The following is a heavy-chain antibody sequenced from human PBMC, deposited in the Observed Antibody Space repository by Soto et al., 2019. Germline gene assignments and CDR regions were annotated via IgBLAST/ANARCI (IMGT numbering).Heavy chain of an antibody. CDR2: IYYSGST. D-gene: IGHD3-22*01. CDR1: GGSISSGDYY. V-gene: IGHV4-30-4*01. J-gene: IGHJ4*02. CDR3: ARGIRYYYDSSGYLLDY. Sequence: SETLSLTCTVSGGSISSGDYYWSWIRQPPGKGLEWIGYIYYSGSTYYNPSLKSRVTISVDTSKNQFSLKLSSVTAADTAVYYCARGIRYYYDSSGYLLDYWGQGTLVTVSS.